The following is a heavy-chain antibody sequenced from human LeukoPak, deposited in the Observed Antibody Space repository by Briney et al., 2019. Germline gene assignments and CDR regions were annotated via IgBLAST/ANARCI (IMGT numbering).Heavy chain of an antibody. V-gene: IGHV4-31*03. Sequence: SSETLSLTCTVSGGSISSGSHYWSWIRQPPGKGLEWIGYTSYTGSTYYYPSLKSRLTISVDTSENQFSLKLSSVTAADTAVYYCARGEERGSGTVHFDYWGQGTLVTVSS. D-gene: IGHD3-10*01. J-gene: IGHJ4*02. CDR3: ARGEERGSGTVHFDY. CDR2: TSYTGST. CDR1: GGSISSGSHY.